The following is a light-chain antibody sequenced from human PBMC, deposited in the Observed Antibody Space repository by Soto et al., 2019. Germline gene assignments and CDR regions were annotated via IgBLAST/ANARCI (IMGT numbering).Light chain of an antibody. Sequence: SFELTQPPSVSVAPGQTARITCGGNNIGSKSVQWYQQRPGQAPVLVVYDDSDRPSGIPERFSGSNSGNTATLTISRVEAGDEADFYCQVWDRSFDPSFGGGTQLTVL. CDR1: NIGSKS. V-gene: IGLV3-21*02. CDR3: QVWDRSFDPS. J-gene: IGLJ2*01. CDR2: DDS.